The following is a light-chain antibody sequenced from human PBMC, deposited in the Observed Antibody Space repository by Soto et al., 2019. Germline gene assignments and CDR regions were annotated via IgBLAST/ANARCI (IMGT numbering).Light chain of an antibody. Sequence: SQLTQSPSSLSASVGPRLTITCRASQDIRTYLAWYQQKPGKAPKIMIYAASTLQSEVPSRFSGSGSGTGFTLTISSLQPEDFATYYCQQVNTYPRTFGPGTKVDI. CDR2: AAS. V-gene: IGKV1-9*01. CDR3: QQVNTYPRT. J-gene: IGKJ3*01. CDR1: QDIRTY.